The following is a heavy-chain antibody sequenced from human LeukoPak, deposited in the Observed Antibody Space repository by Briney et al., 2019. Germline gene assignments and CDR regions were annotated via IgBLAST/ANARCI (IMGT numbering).Heavy chain of an antibody. J-gene: IGHJ4*02. D-gene: IGHD2-15*01. CDR3: ARGRVAYSAYYFDY. CDR1: GDSITNYF. V-gene: IGHV4-59*01. CDR2: IYYTGNT. Sequence: SETLSLTCTVSGDSITNYFWSWIRQPPGKGLEWIGYIYYTGNTNYKPSLKSRVTMSVDTSTNQFSLRLRSVTAADTAVYYCARGRVAYSAYYFDYWGWGTLVTVSS.